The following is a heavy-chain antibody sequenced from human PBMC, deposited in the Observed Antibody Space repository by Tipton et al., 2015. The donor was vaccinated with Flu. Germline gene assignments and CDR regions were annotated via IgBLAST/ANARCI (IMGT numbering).Heavy chain of an antibody. J-gene: IGHJ4*02. Sequence: QLVQSGAEVKKPGASVKVSCKASGYTFNICYIHWVRQAPGQGLEWMGWINPDSGGTYYAQKFQGRVTMTRDTAIRTVYMELSSLRSDDTAVYYCAKDGVAATDYWGQGTLVTVSS. CDR2: INPDSGGT. V-gene: IGHV1-2*02. CDR3: AKDGVAATDY. D-gene: IGHD2-15*01. CDR1: GYTFNICY.